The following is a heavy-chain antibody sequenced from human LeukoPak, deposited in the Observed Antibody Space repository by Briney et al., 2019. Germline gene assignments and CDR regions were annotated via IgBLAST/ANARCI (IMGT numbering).Heavy chain of an antibody. CDR2: ISTRSSYI. CDR3: ARDQGLDY. J-gene: IGHJ4*02. V-gene: IGHV3-21*01. CDR1: GFTFDDQG. Sequence: PGGSLRLACAASGFTFDDQGIGWVRQAPGKGLEWDSSISTRSSYIYYADSVKGRFIISRDNAKNSLFLQMNSLRAEDTAVYYCARDQGLDYWGQGTLVTVSS.